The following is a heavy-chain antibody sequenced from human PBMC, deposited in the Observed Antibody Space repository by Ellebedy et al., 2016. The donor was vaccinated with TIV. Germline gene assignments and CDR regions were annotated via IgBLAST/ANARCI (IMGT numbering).Heavy chain of an antibody. CDR3: AKADYADYTSYFYY. J-gene: IGHJ4*02. CDR2: IRYDSFHK. CDR1: GFTFRSYG. D-gene: IGHD4-17*01. V-gene: IGHV3-30*02. Sequence: GESLKISCAASGFTFRSYGMHWVRQPPGKGLEWVAFIRYDSFHKYYAESVKGRFTISRDNSQSTLFLQMNSLRAEDTAVYYCAKADYADYTSYFYYWGQGTLVTVSS.